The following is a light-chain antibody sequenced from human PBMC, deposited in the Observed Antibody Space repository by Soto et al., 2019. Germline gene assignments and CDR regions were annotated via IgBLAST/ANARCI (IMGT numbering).Light chain of an antibody. CDR1: SSDVGTYGY. CDR2: YVS. V-gene: IGLV2-14*03. CDR3: SSFSGSTSWV. Sequence: QSALTQPASVSGSPGQSITIPCTGTSSDVGTYGYVSWYQHHPGKAPQLMIYYVSNRPSGVSDRFSGSKSSNTASLTISGLQAEDEADYYCSSFSGSTSWVFGGGTKLTVL. J-gene: IGLJ3*02.